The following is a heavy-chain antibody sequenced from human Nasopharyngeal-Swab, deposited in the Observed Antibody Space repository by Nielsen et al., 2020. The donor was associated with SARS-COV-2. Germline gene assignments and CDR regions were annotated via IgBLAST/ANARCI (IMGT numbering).Heavy chain of an antibody. CDR2: ISYDGSNK. Sequence: VCQAPGKGLEWVAVISYDGSNKYYADSVKGRFTISRDNSKNTLYLQMNSLRAEDTAVYYCAKDEAARFYYYYMDVWSKGTTVTVSS. V-gene: IGHV3-30*18. J-gene: IGHJ6*03. CDR3: AKDEAARFYYYYMDV. D-gene: IGHD6-13*01.